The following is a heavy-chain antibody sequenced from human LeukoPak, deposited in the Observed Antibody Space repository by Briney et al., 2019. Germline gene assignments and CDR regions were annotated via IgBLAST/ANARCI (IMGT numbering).Heavy chain of an antibody. J-gene: IGHJ4*02. CDR1: VDSIGSSSYY. D-gene: IGHD3-3*01. CDR3: ARLGLVIAYYFDY. V-gene: IGHV4-39*01. CDR2: IYYSGST. Sequence: SETLSLTCTVSVDSIGSSSYYWGWIRQPPGKGLEWIGSIYYSGSTYYNPSLKSRVTISVDTFKNQFSLKLSSVTAADTAVYYCARLGLVIAYYFDYWGQGTLVTVSS.